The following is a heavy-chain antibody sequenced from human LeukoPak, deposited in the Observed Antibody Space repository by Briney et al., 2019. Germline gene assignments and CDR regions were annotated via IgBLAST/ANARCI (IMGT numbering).Heavy chain of an antibody. CDR3: ARDRFPGYSYGYDN. Sequence: ASVKVSCKASGYTFTTYGITWIRQAPGQGLECMGWISTKNGNTNYAQKIQGRVTLTTDTSTSTAYMELRSLRSDDTAVYYCARDRFPGYSYGYDNWGQGTLVTVSS. CDR1: GYTFTTYG. CDR2: ISTKNGNT. D-gene: IGHD5-18*01. J-gene: IGHJ4*02. V-gene: IGHV1-18*01.